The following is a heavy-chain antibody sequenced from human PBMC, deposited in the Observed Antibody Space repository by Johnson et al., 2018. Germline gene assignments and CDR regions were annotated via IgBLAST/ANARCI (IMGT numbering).Heavy chain of an antibody. CDR1: GFTFSSYW. V-gene: IGHV3-7*01. J-gene: IGHJ1*01. Sequence: VQLVQSGGGLVQPGGSLRLSCAASGFTFSSYWLSWVRQAPGKGLEWVATLKQDGSEKYDGDSVKGRFPIFRDNAKNSLYLQMNSLRAEDTAVYYCAVSSGWYPEYFQHWGQGTLVTVSS. CDR2: LKQDGSEK. D-gene: IGHD6-19*01. CDR3: AVSSGWYPEYFQH.